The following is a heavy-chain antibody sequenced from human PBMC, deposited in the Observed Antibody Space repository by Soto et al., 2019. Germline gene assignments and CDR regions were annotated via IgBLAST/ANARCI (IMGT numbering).Heavy chain of an antibody. D-gene: IGHD6-13*01. V-gene: IGHV3-48*01. CDR1: GFTFSSYS. CDR2: ISSSSSTI. CDR3: ARHPERIAEIGWFDP. Sequence: ESGGGLVQPGGSLRLSCAASGFTFSSYSMNWVRQAPGKGLEWVSYISSSSSTIYYADSVKGRFTISRDNAKNSLYLQMNSQRAEDTAVYYCARHPERIAEIGWFDPWGQGTLVTVSS. J-gene: IGHJ5*02.